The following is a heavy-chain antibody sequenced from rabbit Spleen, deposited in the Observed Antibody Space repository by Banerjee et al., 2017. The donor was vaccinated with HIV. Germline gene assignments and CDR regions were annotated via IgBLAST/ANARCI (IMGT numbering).Heavy chain of an antibody. Sequence: QSLEESGGDLVKPGASLTLTCTASGVSFSFNSYMCWVRQAPGKGLEWIACIDSSNSDFTYFASWAKGRFTISKTSSTTVTLQMTSLTAADTATYFCARDSGSSFSSYGMDLWGQGTLVTVS. CDR3: ARDSGSSFSSYGMDL. CDR2: IDSSNSDFT. V-gene: IGHV1S40*01. CDR1: GVSFSFNSY. D-gene: IGHD8-1*01. J-gene: IGHJ6*01.